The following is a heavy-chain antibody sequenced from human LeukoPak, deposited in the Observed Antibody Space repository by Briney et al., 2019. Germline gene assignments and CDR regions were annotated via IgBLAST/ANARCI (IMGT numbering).Heavy chain of an antibody. J-gene: IGHJ6*03. CDR1: GGSISSSSYY. CDR2: IYYSGST. CDR3: ARELYDFWTGYMDV. D-gene: IGHD3-3*01. Sequence: SETLSLTCTVSGGSISSSSYYWGWIRQPPGKGLEWIGSIYYSGSTYYNPSLKSRVTISVDTSKNQFSLKLSSVTAADTAVYYCARELYDFWTGYMDVWGKGTTVTVSS. V-gene: IGHV4-39*02.